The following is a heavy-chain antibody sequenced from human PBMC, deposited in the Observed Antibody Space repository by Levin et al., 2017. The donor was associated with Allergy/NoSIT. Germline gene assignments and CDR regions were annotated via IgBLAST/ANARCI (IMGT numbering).Heavy chain of an antibody. CDR2: ISGSGGST. Sequence: GGSLRLSCAASGFTFSSYAMSWVRQAPGKGLEWVSTISGSGGSTFYADSVKGRFTISRDNSKNTLYLQMISLRAEDTAVYYCAKFPGSWQGGFDYWGQGTLVTVSS. CDR3: AKFPGSWQGGFDY. CDR1: GFTFSSYA. D-gene: IGHD6-13*01. V-gene: IGHV3-23*01. J-gene: IGHJ4*02.